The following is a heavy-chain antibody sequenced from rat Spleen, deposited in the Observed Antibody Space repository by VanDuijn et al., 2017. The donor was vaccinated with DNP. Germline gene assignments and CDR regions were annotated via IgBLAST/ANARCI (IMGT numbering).Heavy chain of an antibody. CDR2: ISYEGSST. CDR3: AKDAFDY. CDR1: GFTFSDYY. J-gene: IGHJ2*01. V-gene: IGHV5-22*01. Sequence: EVQLVESGGGLVQPGRSLKLSCAASGFTFSDYYMAWVRQAPKKGLEWVASISYEGSSTYYGDSVKGRFTISRDNGKRTLYLQMERLRSEDTATYYCAKDAFDYWGQGVMVTVSS.